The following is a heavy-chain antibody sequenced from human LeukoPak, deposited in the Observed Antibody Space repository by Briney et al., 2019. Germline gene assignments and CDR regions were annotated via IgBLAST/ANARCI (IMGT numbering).Heavy chain of an antibody. J-gene: IGHJ4*02. D-gene: IGHD5-18*01. Sequence: SETLSLTCTVSGGSISSYYWSWIRQPPGKGLEWIGYIYYSGSTNYNPSLKSRVTISVDQSKNQFSLKLSSVTAADTAVYYCARVGYSYGPEYYFDYWGEGTLVTVSS. V-gene: IGHV4-59*01. CDR2: IYYSGST. CDR1: GGSISSYY. CDR3: ARVGYSYGPEYYFDY.